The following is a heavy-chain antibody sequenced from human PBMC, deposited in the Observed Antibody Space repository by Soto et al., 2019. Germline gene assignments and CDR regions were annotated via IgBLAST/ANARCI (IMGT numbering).Heavy chain of an antibody. CDR2: IYYSGST. V-gene: IGHV4-59*01. CDR1: GGSISSYY. Sequence: PSETLSLTCTVSGGSISSYYWSWIRQPPGKGLEWIGYIYYSGSTNYNPSLKSRVTISVDTSKNQFSLKLSSVTAADTAVYYCARGLTYYYDSSGYYHFDYWGQGTKVTVS. J-gene: IGHJ4*02. D-gene: IGHD3-22*01. CDR3: ARGLTYYYDSSGYYHFDY.